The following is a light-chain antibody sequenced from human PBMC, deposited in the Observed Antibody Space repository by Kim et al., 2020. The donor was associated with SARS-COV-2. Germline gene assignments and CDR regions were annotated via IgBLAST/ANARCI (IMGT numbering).Light chain of an antibody. V-gene: IGKV3-15*01. Sequence: VAPGERATLSCRASQSVSSNLAWYQQKPGQAPRLRIYGASTRATGIPARFSGSGSGTEFTLTISSLQSEDFAVYYGQQYNNWPRLTFGGGTKLEI. CDR2: GAS. J-gene: IGKJ4*01. CDR1: QSVSSN. CDR3: QQYNNWPRLT.